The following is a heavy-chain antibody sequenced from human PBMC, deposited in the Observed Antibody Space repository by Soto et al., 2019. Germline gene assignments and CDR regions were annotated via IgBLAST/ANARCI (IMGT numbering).Heavy chain of an antibody. CDR3: ARVVSSSWYPYYYYGMDV. CDR1: GGSISSYY. J-gene: IGHJ6*02. Sequence: SETLSLTCTVSGGSISSYYWSWIRQPPGKGLEWIGYIYYSGSTNYNPSLKSRVTISVDTSKNQFSLKLSSVTAADTAVYYCARVVSSSWYPYYYYGMDVWGQGTTVTVSS. CDR2: IYYSGST. V-gene: IGHV4-59*01. D-gene: IGHD6-13*01.